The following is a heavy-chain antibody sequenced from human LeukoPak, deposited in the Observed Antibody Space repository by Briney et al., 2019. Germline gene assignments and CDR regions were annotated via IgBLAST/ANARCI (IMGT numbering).Heavy chain of an antibody. D-gene: IGHD7-27*01. CDR3: GRGHWGLDY. CDR1: GFTFDSYE. V-gene: IGHV3-48*03. Sequence: GGSLRLSCAASGFTFDSYEMNWVRQAPGKGLEWVSYISINSKTIYYADSVKGRFTTSRDNAKSSLSLQMNSLRAEDTAVYYCGRGHWGLDYWGQGALVTVSS. J-gene: IGHJ4*02. CDR2: ISINSKTI.